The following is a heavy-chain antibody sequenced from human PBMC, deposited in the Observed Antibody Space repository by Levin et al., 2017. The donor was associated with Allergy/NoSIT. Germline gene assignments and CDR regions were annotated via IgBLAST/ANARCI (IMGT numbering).Heavy chain of an antibody. CDR3: ARGMVYANYNWFDP. CDR1: GFTFSSYG. D-gene: IGHD2-8*01. J-gene: IGHJ5*02. CDR2: IWYDGSNK. Sequence: GGSLRLSCAASGFTFSSYGMHWVRQAPGKGLEWVAVIWYDGSNKYYADSVKGRFTISRDNSKNTLYLQMNSLRAEDTAVYYCARGMVYANYNWFDPWGQGTLVTVSS. V-gene: IGHV3-33*01.